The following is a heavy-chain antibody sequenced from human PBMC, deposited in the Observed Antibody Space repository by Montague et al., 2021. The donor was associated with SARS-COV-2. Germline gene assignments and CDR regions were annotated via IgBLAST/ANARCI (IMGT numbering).Heavy chain of an antibody. CDR1: GGSIDSYY. Sequence: SETLSLTCTVSGGSIDSYYWCWLRQPPGKGLEWIVYIYYRGTTNYNPSLESRVTMSVDTSKNQFSLNLSSVTAADTAMYYCARELQYNWFDPWGQGTLVTVSS. CDR3: ARELQYNWFDP. J-gene: IGHJ5*02. V-gene: IGHV4-59*01. D-gene: IGHD2-21*02. CDR2: IYYRGTT.